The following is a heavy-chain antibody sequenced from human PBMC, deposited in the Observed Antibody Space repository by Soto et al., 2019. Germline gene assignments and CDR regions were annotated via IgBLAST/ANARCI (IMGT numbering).Heavy chain of an antibody. CDR2: ISYDGSNK. Sequence: QVQVVESGGGVVQPGRSLRLSCAASGFTFSSYGVHWVRQAPGKGLEWVAVISYDGSNKYYADSVKGRFTISRDNSKNTLSLQMNSMRAEDTAVYYCAKDIRLRASGSREFFGGVDYWGQGALVNVSS. D-gene: IGHD3-16*01. J-gene: IGHJ4*02. CDR1: GFTFSSYG. CDR3: AKDIRLRASGSREFFGGVDY. V-gene: IGHV3-30*18.